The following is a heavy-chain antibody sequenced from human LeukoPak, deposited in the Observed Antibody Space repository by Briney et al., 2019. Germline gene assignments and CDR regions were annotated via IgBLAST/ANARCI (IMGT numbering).Heavy chain of an antibody. J-gene: IGHJ6*03. V-gene: IGHV4-59*01. CDR3: ASGYYLSSYYYYYMDV. CDR2: IYYSGST. CDR1: GGSISSYY. Sequence: SETLSLTCTVSGGSISSYYWSWIRQPPGRGLEWIGYIYYSGSTNYNPSLKSRVTISVDTSKNQFSLKLSFVTAADTAVYYCASGYYLSSYYYYYMDVWGKGTTVTVSS. D-gene: IGHD3-3*01.